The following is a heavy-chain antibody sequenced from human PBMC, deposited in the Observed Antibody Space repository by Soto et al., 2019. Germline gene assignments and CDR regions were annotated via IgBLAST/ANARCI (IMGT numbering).Heavy chain of an antibody. CDR1: GLTFSRKA. V-gene: IGHV3-48*02. CDR2: TAPDSVAG. Sequence: GRSLRLPWAASGLTFSRKAMSWVSKAPGRGRAWRSWTAPDSVAGESSDSVTGRFNGSRDDAKNLLSLQMTSLKDEYPAIYYCVRDHLWAFDYWGQGTRVTVS. D-gene: IGHD3-16*01. CDR3: VRDHLWAFDY. J-gene: IGHJ4*02.